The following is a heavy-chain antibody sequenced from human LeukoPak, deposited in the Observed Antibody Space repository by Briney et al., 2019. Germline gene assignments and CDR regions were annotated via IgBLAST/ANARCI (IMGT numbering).Heavy chain of an antibody. CDR2: ISYHGSDK. J-gene: IGHJ3*02. V-gene: IGHV3-30*04. CDR1: GFTFSSYA. Sequence: GGSLRLSCVASGFTFSSYAMHWVRQAPGKGLEWVGIISYHGSDKYYADSVKGRFTISRDNSKNTLYLQMSSLRVADTSMYYFATGAFEIWGQGTMVTVSS. CDR3: ATGAFEI. D-gene: IGHD7-27*01.